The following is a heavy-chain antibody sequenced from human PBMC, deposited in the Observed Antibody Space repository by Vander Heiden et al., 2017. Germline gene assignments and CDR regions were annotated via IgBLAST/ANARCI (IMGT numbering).Heavy chain of an antibody. V-gene: IGHV1-69*10. D-gene: IGHD3-22*01. CDR1: GGTFSSYA. J-gene: IGHJ3*02. CDR2: IIPILGIA. Sequence: SLVKFPCKASGGTFSSYAISWARQAPGQGLEWMGGIIPILGIANYAQKFQGRVTITADKSTSTAYMELSSLRSEDTAVYYCASGYYDSSGYMDAFDIWGQGTMVTVSS. CDR3: ASGYYDSSGYMDAFDI.